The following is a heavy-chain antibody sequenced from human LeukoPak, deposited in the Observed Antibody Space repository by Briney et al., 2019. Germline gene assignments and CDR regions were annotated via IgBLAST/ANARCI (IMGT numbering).Heavy chain of an antibody. CDR1: GFTFGGYG. CDR2: IAYDGSRA. V-gene: IGHV3-30*02. Sequence: PGGSLRLSCAGSGFTFGGYGMHWFRQTPGKGLEWVAVIAYDGSRAFYADSVKGRFTISRDNSKNTLYLQMNSLRAEDTAVYYCARDRDDSGWYTLDYWGQGTLVTVSS. J-gene: IGHJ4*02. CDR3: ARDRDDSGWYTLDY. D-gene: IGHD6-19*01.